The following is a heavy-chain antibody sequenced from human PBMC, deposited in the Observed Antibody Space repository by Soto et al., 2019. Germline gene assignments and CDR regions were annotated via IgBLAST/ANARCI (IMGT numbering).Heavy chain of an antibody. Sequence: SVKVSCKASGGTFRSYAISWVRQGPGQGLEWMGGIIPIFGTANYAQKFQGRVTITADKSTSTAYMELSSLRSENTAVYYCARGDIVASDWFDPWGQGTLVTVSS. V-gene: IGHV1-69*06. CDR1: GGTFRSYA. D-gene: IGHD2-15*01. J-gene: IGHJ5*02. CDR2: IIPIFGTA. CDR3: ARGDIVASDWFDP.